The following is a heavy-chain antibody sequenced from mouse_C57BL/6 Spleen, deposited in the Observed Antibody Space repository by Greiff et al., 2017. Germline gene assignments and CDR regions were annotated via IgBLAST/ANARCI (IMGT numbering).Heavy chain of an antibody. J-gene: IGHJ3*01. V-gene: IGHV1-15*01. CDR1: GYTFTDYE. D-gene: IGHD1-1*01. Sequence: QVQLQQSGAELVRPGASVTLSCKASGYTFTDYEMHWVKQTPVHGLEWIGAIDPETGGTAYNQKFKGKAILTADKSSSTAYMELRSLTSEDSAVYYCTRSSHYYGSSQRLFAYWGQGTLVTVSA. CDR3: TRSSHYYGSSQRLFAY. CDR2: IDPETGGT.